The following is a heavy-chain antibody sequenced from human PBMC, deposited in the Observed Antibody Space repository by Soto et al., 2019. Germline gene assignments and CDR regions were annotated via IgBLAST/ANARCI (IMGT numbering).Heavy chain of an antibody. Sequence: VASVKVSCKASGGTFSSYTISWVRQAPGQGLEWMGRIIPILGIANYAQKFQGRVTITADKSTSTAYMELSSLRSEDTAVYYCARDQAIFGVVITNPWYYYYMDVWGKGTTVTVSS. CDR2: IIPILGIA. CDR1: GGTFSSYT. CDR3: ARDQAIFGVVITNPWYYYYMDV. D-gene: IGHD3-3*01. V-gene: IGHV1-69*04. J-gene: IGHJ6*03.